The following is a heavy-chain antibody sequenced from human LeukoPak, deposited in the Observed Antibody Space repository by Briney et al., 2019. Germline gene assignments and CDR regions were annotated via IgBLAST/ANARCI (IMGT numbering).Heavy chain of an antibody. CDR3: ARDLYGGEQQQTDY. J-gene: IGHJ4*02. D-gene: IGHD6-13*01. V-gene: IGHV3-30*02. CDR1: GFIFSSYG. CDR2: IRSDGTNK. Sequence: GGSLRLSCAASGFIFSSYGMHWVRQAPGKGLEWVAFIRSDGTNKYYADSVKGRFTISRDNSKNTLYLQMNSLRAEDTAVYYCARDLYGGEQQQTDYWGQGTLVTVSS.